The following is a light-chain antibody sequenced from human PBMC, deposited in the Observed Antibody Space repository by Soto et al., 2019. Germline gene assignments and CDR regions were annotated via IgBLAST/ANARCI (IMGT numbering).Light chain of an antibody. Sequence: DIQMTQSPSSLSASVGDRVTITCQASQDISNFLNWYQQKPGKAPNLLIYDASNLETGVPSRYSASGSGTDFTLTISRLEPEDFAVFFCQQYGTSEIIFGQGTRLEI. V-gene: IGKV1-33*01. J-gene: IGKJ5*01. CDR1: QDISNF. CDR2: DAS. CDR3: QQYGTSEII.